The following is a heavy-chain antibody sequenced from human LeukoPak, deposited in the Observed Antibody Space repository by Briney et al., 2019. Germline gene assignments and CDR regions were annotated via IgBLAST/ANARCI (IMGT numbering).Heavy chain of an antibody. V-gene: IGHV3-30*02. CDR1: GFTFSSYG. CDR2: IRYDGSNK. J-gene: IGHJ4*02. CDR3: AKTHYSNYHLVDY. D-gene: IGHD4-11*01. Sequence: GGSLRLSCAASGFTFSSYGMHWVRQAPGKGLEWVAFIRYDGSNKYYADSVKGRFTISRDNSKNTLYLQMNSLRAEDTAVYYCAKTHYSNYHLVDYWGQGNLVTVSS.